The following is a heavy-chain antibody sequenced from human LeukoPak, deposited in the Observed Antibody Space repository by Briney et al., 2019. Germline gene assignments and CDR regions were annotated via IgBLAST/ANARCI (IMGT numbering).Heavy chain of an antibody. D-gene: IGHD6-19*01. J-gene: IGHJ1*01. CDR2: VSGSGDTT. CDR1: RFPFNNYA. CDR3: AKAVAVAGSTRGYFQH. Sequence: GGSLRLSCGASRFPFNNYAMSWVRQAPGKGLEWVSGVSGSGDTTYYADSVKGRFTISRDNSKNTLYLQMDSLRAEDTAVYYCAKAVAVAGSTRGYFQHWGQGTLVTISS. V-gene: IGHV3-23*01.